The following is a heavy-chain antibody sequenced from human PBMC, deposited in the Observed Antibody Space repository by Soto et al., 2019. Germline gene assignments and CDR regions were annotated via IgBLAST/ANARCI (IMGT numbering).Heavy chain of an antibody. CDR1: GGTFSNYA. J-gene: IGHJ6*02. Sequence: QVQLVQSGAEVRKPGSSVTVSCKASGGTFSNYAISWVRQAPGQGLEWMGGIIPIVGTGSYAQKFQGRVTITADEPTTTAYMVLSSLRFEDTAVYYCARVVIIVPTASTHYYYHMDVWGPGTTVTVSS. D-gene: IGHD2-2*01. V-gene: IGHV1-69*01. CDR2: IIPIVGTG. CDR3: ARVVIIVPTASTHYYYHMDV.